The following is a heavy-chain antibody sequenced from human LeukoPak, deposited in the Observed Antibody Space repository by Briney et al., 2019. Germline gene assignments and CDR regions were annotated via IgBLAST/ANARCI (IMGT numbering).Heavy chain of an antibody. D-gene: IGHD6-6*01. CDR1: GFTISYNY. Sequence: PGGSLRLSCAASGFTISYNYMSWVRQAPGKGLQWVSVIYSNTSAYYADSVKGRFTISRHNSKNTLYLQMTSLRAEDTAVYYCARDIPGDSRSSVPKPVRDSWGQGTLVTVSS. CDR2: IYSNTSA. CDR3: ARDIPGDSRSSVPKPVRDS. V-gene: IGHV3-53*04. J-gene: IGHJ5*02.